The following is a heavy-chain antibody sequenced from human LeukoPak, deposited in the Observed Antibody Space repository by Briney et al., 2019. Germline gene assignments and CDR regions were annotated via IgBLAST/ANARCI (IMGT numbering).Heavy chain of an antibody. CDR3: ARRYFDY. V-gene: IGHV3-7*03. CDR2: IKQDGSEK. Sequence: SLRLSCAASGFTXSSXWMQWXRXAPGKGLEWVANIKQDGSEKYYADSVKGRFIISRDNAKNALYLQMSSLRAEDTAIYYCARRYFDYWGQGTLVTVSS. CDR1: GFTXSSXW. J-gene: IGHJ4*02.